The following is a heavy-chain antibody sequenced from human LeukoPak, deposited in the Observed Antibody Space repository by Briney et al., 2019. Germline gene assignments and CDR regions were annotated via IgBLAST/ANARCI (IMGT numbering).Heavy chain of an antibody. CDR3: ARREWGYAVSV. CDR1: GYSISSGTC. Sequence: PSETLSPTCTVSGYSISSGTCWDWIRQPPGKGLEWIGTIYHSGSTYYNPSLKSRVTISVDTSKNQFSLKLSSVTAADTAVFYCARREWGYAVSVWGKGTTVIVSS. CDR2: IYHSGST. V-gene: IGHV4-38-2*02. D-gene: IGHD2-2*01. J-gene: IGHJ6*04.